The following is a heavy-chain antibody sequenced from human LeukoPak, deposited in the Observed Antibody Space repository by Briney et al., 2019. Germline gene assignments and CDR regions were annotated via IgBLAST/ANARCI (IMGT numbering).Heavy chain of an antibody. J-gene: IGHJ6*04. CDR1: GFTFSSYG. Sequence: AGRSLRLSCAASGFTFSSYGMHWVRQAPGKGLEWVAVIWYDGSNKYYADSVKGRFTISRDNSKNTLYLQMNSLRAEDTAVYYCARDPPFVLYYYYGMDVWGKGTTVTVSS. CDR3: ARDPPFVLYYYYGMDV. V-gene: IGHV3-33*01. CDR2: IWYDGSNK.